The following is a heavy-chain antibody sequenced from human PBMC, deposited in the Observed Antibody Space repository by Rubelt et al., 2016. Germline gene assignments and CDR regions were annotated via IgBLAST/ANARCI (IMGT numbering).Heavy chain of an antibody. D-gene: IGHD6-6*01. Sequence: QVQLQESGPGLVKPSETLSLTCTVSGDSISSGYFWGWIRQPPGKGLEWIASIYHSGGTYYNPSLKSRVTISVDASKNQFSRKLSFVTASDKAVDYCGRSPPSSSSDPDYWGQGTLVTVSS. CDR3: GRSPPSSSSDPDY. V-gene: IGHV4-38-2*02. CDR1: GDSISSGYF. CDR2: IYHSGGT. J-gene: IGHJ4*02.